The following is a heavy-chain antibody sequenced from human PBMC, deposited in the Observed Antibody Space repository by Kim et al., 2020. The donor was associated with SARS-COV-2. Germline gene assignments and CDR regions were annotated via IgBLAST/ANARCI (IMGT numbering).Heavy chain of an antibody. V-gene: IGHV4-59*01. CDR3: ARDSLPMIWGGLYQNWFDP. CDR2: IYHTGHT. CDR1: GGSLGTYY. Sequence: SETLSLTCTVSGGSLGTYYWTWIRQTPGKGLEWIGYIYHTGHTNYNPSLMNRLTISVDTSNNQFSLSLFPVTAADTAIYYCARDSLPMIWGGLYQNWFDPWGEGILVTVSS. J-gene: IGHJ5*02. D-gene: IGHD3-16*01.